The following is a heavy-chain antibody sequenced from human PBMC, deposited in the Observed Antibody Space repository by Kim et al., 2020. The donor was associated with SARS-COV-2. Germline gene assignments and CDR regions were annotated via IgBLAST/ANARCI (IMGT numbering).Heavy chain of an antibody. V-gene: IGHV4-34*01. CDR2: INHSGST. CDR3: ARATPGASEVRWFDP. Sequence: SETLSLTCAVYGGSFSGYYWSWIRQPPGKGLEWIGEINHSGSTNYNPSLKSRVTISVDTSKNQFSLKLSSVTAADTAVYYCARATPGASEVRWFDPWGQGTLVTVSS. CDR1: GGSFSGYY. D-gene: IGHD7-27*01. J-gene: IGHJ5*02.